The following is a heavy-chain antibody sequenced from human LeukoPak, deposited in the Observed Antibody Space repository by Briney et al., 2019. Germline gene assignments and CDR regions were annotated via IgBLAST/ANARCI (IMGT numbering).Heavy chain of an antibody. CDR1: GFTFRTYW. Sequence: GGSLRLSCAASGFTFRTYWMHWIRQVPVKGLVWISRINTDGSSTSHADSVKGRFTTSRDNAQNTLYLQMNSLRPEDTAVYYCTRYLLASYGMDVWGQGTTVTVSS. D-gene: IGHD2-15*01. CDR2: INTDGSST. CDR3: TRYLLASYGMDV. J-gene: IGHJ6*02. V-gene: IGHV3-74*01.